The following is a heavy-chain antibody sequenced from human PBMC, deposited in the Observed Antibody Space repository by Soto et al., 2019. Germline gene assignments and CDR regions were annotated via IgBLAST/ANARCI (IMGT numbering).Heavy chain of an antibody. V-gene: IGHV3-33*01. D-gene: IGHD2-2*01. CDR3: ARGVVPAAFYYDGMDV. CDR2: IWYDGSNK. J-gene: IGHJ6*02. Sequence: QVQLVESGGGVVQPGRSLRLSCAASGFTFSSYGMHWVRQAPGKGLEWVAVIWYDGSNKYYADSVKGRFTISRDNSKNTLYLQMNSLRAEDTAVYYCARGVVPAAFYYDGMDVWGQGTTVTVSS. CDR1: GFTFSSYG.